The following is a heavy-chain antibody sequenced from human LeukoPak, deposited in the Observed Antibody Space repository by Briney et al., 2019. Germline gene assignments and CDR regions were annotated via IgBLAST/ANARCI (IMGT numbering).Heavy chain of an antibody. V-gene: IGHV3-30-3*01. CDR3: ARDSDSSSWYGGYYYYGMDV. CDR2: ISYDGSNK. Sequence: GGSLRLSCAASGFTFSSYAMHWVRQAPGKGLEWVAVISYDGSNKYYADSVKGRFTISRDNSKNTLYLQMNSLRAEDTAVYYCARDSDSSSWYGGYYYYGMDVWGQGTTVTVSS. CDR1: GFTFSSYA. J-gene: IGHJ6*02. D-gene: IGHD6-13*01.